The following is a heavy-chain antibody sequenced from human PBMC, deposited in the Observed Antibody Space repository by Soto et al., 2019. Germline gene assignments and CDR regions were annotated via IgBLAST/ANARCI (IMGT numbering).Heavy chain of an antibody. V-gene: IGHV3-66*01. CDR2: ISKDGST. J-gene: IGHJ4*02. CDR1: GFAVNNDY. Sequence: VHLVESGGDLVQPGGSLRLSCAISGFAVNNDYVSWVRQAPGKGLEWVPVISKDGSTVYADSVQGRFFVFRDATRNMVFLQMNSLRVEDTAVYHCTRDSSYYGSGRGVLDYWGQGTLVTVSS. D-gene: IGHD3-10*01. CDR3: TRDSSYYGSGRGVLDY.